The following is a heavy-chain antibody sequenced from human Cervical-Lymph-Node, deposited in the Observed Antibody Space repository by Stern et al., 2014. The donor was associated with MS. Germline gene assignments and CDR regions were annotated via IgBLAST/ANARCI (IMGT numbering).Heavy chain of an antibody. CDR3: AKEGRVSRFDS. D-gene: IGHD6-13*01. J-gene: IGHJ4*02. CDR1: GASIGSRHW. V-gene: IGHV4-4*02. Sequence: QVQLQESGPGLVKPSGTLSLTCAVSGASIGSRHWWSWVRQPPGAGLEWIGEIYHTGNINYNPSLKSRVTISLDKSKNQFSLRLNSVTAADTAIYYCAKEGRVSRFDSWGQGTLVTVSS. CDR2: IYHTGNI.